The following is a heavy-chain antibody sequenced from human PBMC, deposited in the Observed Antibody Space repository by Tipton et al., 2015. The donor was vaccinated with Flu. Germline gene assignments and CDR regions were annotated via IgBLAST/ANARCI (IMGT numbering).Heavy chain of an antibody. CDR1: GFAFHSYW. CDR3: ARDPDAYYYDSDDYFFDY. D-gene: IGHD3-22*01. J-gene: IGHJ4*02. V-gene: IGHV3-74*01. CDR2: LSSDGSIT. Sequence: SLRLSCAASGFAFHSYWMHWVRQGPGKGLEWVARLSSDGSITNYADFAEDRFIISRDNAKNTLFLQMSSLGAEDTAVYYCARDPDAYYYDSDDYFFDYWGQGTLVTVSS.